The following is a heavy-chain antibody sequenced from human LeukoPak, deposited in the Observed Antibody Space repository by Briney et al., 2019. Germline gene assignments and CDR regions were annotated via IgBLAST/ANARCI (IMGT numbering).Heavy chain of an antibody. D-gene: IGHD2-15*01. Sequence: GASLRLSCAASGFTFSSYAMSWVRQAPGKGLEWDSTISASGGSTYYADSVKGRFTISRDNSKNTLYLQMNSLRAEDTAVYYCAKGPYSAFDIWGQGTMVTVSS. CDR3: AKGPYSAFDI. V-gene: IGHV3-23*01. J-gene: IGHJ3*02. CDR2: ISASGGST. CDR1: GFTFSSYA.